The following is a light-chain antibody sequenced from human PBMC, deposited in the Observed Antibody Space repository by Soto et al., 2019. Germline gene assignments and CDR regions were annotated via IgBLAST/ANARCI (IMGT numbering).Light chain of an antibody. Sequence: QSVLTQPASVSGSPGQSITISCTGTSSDVGGYNYVSWYQQHPGKAPKLMIYDVSNRPSGVSYRFSGSKSGNTASLTISGLQDEDEADYYCSSYTSSSTRVFGTGTKLTVL. CDR3: SSYTSSSTRV. CDR1: SSDVGGYNY. V-gene: IGLV2-14*01. J-gene: IGLJ1*01. CDR2: DVS.